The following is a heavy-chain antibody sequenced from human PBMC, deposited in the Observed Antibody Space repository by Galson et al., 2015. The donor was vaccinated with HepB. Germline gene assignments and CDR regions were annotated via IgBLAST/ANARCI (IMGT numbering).Heavy chain of an antibody. J-gene: IGHJ4*02. D-gene: IGHD3-10*01. CDR3: ARGVIWFGELTPQDYYFDY. Sequence: SETLSLTCTVSGGSISDIRYYWGWIRQPPGKGLEWIGSIYYSGNTYYNPSLKSRVTISVDASKTQFSLRLSSETAADTAVYYCARGVIWFGELTPQDYYFDYWGQGTLVTVSS. V-gene: IGHV4-39*01. CDR2: IYYSGNT. CDR1: GGSISDIRYY.